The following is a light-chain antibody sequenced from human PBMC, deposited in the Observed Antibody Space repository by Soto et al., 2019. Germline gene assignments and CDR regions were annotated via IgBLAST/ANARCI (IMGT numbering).Light chain of an antibody. CDR3: CSCAAISFDV. CDR2: EGS. V-gene: IGLV2-23*01. Sequence: QSVLTQPASVSGSPGQSITISCTGTSSDVGSYNLVSWYQQHPGKAPKLMIYEGSKRPSGVSNRFSGSKSGNTASLTISGLQAEDEADYYCCSCAAISFDVVGTGTKLTV. CDR1: SSDVGSYNL. J-gene: IGLJ1*01.